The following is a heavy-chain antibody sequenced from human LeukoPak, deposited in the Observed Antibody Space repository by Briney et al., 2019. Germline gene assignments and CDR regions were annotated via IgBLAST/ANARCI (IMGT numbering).Heavy chain of an antibody. CDR1: GGSISSYY. V-gene: IGHV4-59*01. J-gene: IGHJ4*02. CDR2: IYYSGST. CDR3: ARGFLEWFSFDY. D-gene: IGHD3-3*01. Sequence: PSETLSLTCTVSGGSISSYYWSWIRQPPGKGLEWIGYIYYSGSTNYNPSLKSRVTISVDTSKNQFSLKLSSVTAADTAVYYCARGFLEWFSFDYWGQGTLVTVSS.